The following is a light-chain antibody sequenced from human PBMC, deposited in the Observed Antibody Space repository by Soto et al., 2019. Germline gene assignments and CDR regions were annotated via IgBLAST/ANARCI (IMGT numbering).Light chain of an antibody. J-gene: IGKJ2*01. CDR2: EAS. CDR1: QSIRTW. Sequence: DIQMTQSPSTLSASVGDRVTITCRASQSIRTWLAWYQQKPGTAPKLLIYEASTLERGVPSRFSGLISGTEFTLSVSSLQPDDFATYYCQQYNDSFPYTFGQGTKLEIK. V-gene: IGKV1-5*03. CDR3: QQYNDSFPYT.